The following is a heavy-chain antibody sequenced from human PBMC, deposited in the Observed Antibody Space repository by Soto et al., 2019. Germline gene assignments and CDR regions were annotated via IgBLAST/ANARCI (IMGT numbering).Heavy chain of an antibody. CDR3: AKDSDTYYDFWSGYYHGYFDY. J-gene: IGHJ4*02. CDR1: GFTFSSYA. V-gene: IGHV3-64*04. Sequence: GGSLRLSCSASGFTFSSYAMHWVRQAPGKGLEYVSAISSNGGSTYYADSVKGRFTISRDNSKNTLYLQMNSLRAEDTAVYYCAKDSDTYYDFWSGYYHGYFDYWGQGTLVTVSS. CDR2: ISSNGGST. D-gene: IGHD3-3*01.